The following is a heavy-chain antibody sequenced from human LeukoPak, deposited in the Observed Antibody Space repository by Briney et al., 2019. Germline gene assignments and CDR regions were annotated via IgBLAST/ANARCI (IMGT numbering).Heavy chain of an antibody. CDR1: GFTFSSYA. CDR3: AKALGYCSGGSCWYGMDV. D-gene: IGHD2-15*01. V-gene: IGHV3-23*01. CDR2: ISGSGGST. Sequence: GGSLRLSCAASGFTFSSYAMSWVRQAPGKGLEWVSAISGSGGSTYYADSVKDRFTISRDNSKNTLYLQMNSLRAEDTAVYYCAKALGYCSGGSCWYGMDVWGQGTTVTVSS. J-gene: IGHJ6*02.